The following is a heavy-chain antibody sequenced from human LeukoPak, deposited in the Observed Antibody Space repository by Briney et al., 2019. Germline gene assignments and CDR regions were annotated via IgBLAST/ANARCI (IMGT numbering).Heavy chain of an antibody. CDR2: IYYSGST. CDR3: ARASVRFLEWSHRIGYYFDY. CDR1: GGSISSSSYY. Sequence: ETLSLTCTVSGGSISSSSYYWGWIRQPPGKGLEWIGSIYYSGSTYYNPSLKSRVTISVDTSKSQFSLKLSSVTAADTAVYYCARASVRFLEWSHRIGYYFDYWGQGTLVTVSS. D-gene: IGHD3-3*01. J-gene: IGHJ4*02. V-gene: IGHV4-39*07.